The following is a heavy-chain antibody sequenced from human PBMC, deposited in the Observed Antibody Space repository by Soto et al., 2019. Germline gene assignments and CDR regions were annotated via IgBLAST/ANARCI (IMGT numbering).Heavy chain of an antibody. CDR2: IIPLFGTP. J-gene: IGHJ4*02. Sequence: QVQLVQSGAEVKKPGSSVKVSCKASGGIFSTYAISCFRQAPGQGLEWMGGIIPLFGTPNYAQSVQGRFTITADESTSKAYMEMSRMRSEDTAVYYCARDRDDYGSGNYYNRIDFWGQGTLVTVSS. V-gene: IGHV1-69*01. CDR1: GGIFSTYA. CDR3: ARDRDDYGSGNYYNRIDF. D-gene: IGHD3-10*01.